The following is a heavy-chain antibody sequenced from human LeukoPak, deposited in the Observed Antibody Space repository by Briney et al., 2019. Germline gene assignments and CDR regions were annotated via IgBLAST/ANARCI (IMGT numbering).Heavy chain of an antibody. J-gene: IGHJ4*02. CDR1: GYTFSGDY. CDR3: AREAHGGPFDY. CDR2: INPSGGST. Sequence: ASVKVSCKASGYTFSGDYMHWVRQAPGQGLEWMGIINPSGGSTSYAQKFQGRVTMTRDTSTSTVYMELSSLRSEDTAVYYCAREAHGGPFDYWGQGTLVTVSS. V-gene: IGHV1-46*01. D-gene: IGHD3-16*01.